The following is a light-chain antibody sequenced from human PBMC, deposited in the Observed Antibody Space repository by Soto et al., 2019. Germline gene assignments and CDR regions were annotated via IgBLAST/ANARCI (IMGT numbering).Light chain of an antibody. J-gene: IGLJ1*01. V-gene: IGLV2-14*01. CDR1: SSDIGGYNY. CDR3: SSYISSDILYV. Sequence: QSVLAQPASVSGSPGQSITISCTGTSSDIGGYNYVSWYQHTPGKPPKLMIYEVRNRPSGVSNRFSGPKSGNTASLIISGLQAEDEADYYCSSYISSDILYVFGTGTKVTVL. CDR2: EVR.